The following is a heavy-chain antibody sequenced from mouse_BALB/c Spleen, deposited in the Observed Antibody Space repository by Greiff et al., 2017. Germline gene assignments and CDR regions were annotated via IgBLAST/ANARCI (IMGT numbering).Heavy chain of an antibody. CDR3: ARSGMDYGGRHYYAMDY. Sequence: QVQLQQSGAELVQPGASVKMSCKAFGYTFTTYPIEWMKQNPGKSLEWIGNFHPYNDDTKYNEKFKGQAKLTVEKSSSTVYLELSRLTSDDSAVYYCARSGMDYGGRHYYAMDYWGQGTSVTVSS. V-gene: IGHV1-47*01. J-gene: IGHJ4*01. CDR1: GYTFTTYP. D-gene: IGHD2-4*01. CDR2: FHPYNDDT.